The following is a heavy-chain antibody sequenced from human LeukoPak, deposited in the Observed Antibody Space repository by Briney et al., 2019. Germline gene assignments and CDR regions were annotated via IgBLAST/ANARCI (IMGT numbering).Heavy chain of an antibody. Sequence: SETLSLTCAVYGGSFSGYYWSWIRQPPGKGLEWIGEINHSGSTNYNPSLKSRVTISVDTSKNQFSLKLSSVTAADTAVYYCARGGPEEHHFDYWGQGTLSPSPQ. D-gene: IGHD1-26*01. V-gene: IGHV4-34*01. CDR2: INHSGST. J-gene: IGHJ4*02. CDR1: GGSFSGYY. CDR3: ARGGPEEHHFDY.